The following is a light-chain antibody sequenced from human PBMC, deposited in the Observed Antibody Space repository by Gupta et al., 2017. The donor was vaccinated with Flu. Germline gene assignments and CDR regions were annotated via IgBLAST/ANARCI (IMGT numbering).Light chain of an antibody. J-gene: IGKJ4*01. CDR3: QQYCGSFRLT. V-gene: IGKV3-20*01. Sequence: DIVLTQTPGTLSLSPGERATLSCRASQSVGSSYLAWYQQKPGQAPRLLIYGASSRDTGTTDRFSGSGYGTDVTLTITRREPEDYAMYYCQQYCGSFRLTFGGGTKVEIK. CDR2: GAS. CDR1: QSVGSSY.